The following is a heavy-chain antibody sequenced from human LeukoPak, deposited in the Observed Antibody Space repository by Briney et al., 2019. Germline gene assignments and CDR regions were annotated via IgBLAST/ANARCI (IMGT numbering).Heavy chain of an antibody. V-gene: IGHV4-34*01. CDR3: ARGRLYCSSTSCYAGNYYYGMDV. D-gene: IGHD2-2*01. J-gene: IGHJ6*02. CDR1: GGSFSGYY. CDR2: ISHSGST. Sequence: SETLSLTCAVYGGSFSGYYWSWIRQPPGKGLEWIGEISHSGSTNYNPSLKSRVTISVDTSKNQFSLKLSSVTAADTAVYYCARGRLYCSSTSCYAGNYYYGMDVWGQGTTVTVSS.